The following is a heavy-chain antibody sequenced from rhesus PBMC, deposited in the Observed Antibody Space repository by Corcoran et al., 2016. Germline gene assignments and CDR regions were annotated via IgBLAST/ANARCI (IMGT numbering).Heavy chain of an antibody. V-gene: IGHV4-147*01. CDR1: GYSISSNY. Sequence: QVQLQESGPGLVKPSATLSLTCAVSGYSISSNYWSWIRQPPGQGLEWIGYIYGSSGSTHCNPSLKRRVTSSTDTSKNQCSLKLSSVIAADTAVDYWARGDSSGWSYNYGLDSWGQGVVVTVPS. CDR3: ARGDSSGWSYNYGLDS. CDR2: IYGSSGST. J-gene: IGHJ6*01. D-gene: IGHD6S26*01.